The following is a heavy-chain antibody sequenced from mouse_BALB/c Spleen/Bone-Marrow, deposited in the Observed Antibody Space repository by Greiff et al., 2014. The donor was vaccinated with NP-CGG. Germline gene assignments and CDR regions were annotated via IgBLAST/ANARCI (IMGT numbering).Heavy chain of an antibody. CDR3: TRSRRARDH. CDR2: INPSNGGT. V-gene: IGHV1S81*02. J-gene: IGHJ4*01. Sequence: QVHVKQSGAELVKPGASVKLSCKASGYTFTSYYMCWVQQRPGQGLEWIGEINPSNGGTNFNEKFKSKATLTVDKSSSTAYMSLSSLTSEDSAVYYCTRSRRARDHGGQGTSVTVSS. CDR1: GYTFTSYY. D-gene: IGHD2-12*01.